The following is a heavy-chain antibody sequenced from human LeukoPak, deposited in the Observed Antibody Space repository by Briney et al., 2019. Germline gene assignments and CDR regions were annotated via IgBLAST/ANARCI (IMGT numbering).Heavy chain of an antibody. V-gene: IGHV4-30-2*01. CDR1: DGSISSGGYY. J-gene: IGHJ4*02. D-gene: IGHD1-26*01. CDR2: IYHGGST. CDR3: ARDRSGSYWGY. Sequence: SETLSLTCTVSDGSISSGGYYWSWIRQPPGKGLEWIGYIYHGGSTYYNPSLKSRVTMSVDRSKNQFSLKLSSVTAADTAVYYCARDRSGSYWGYWGQGTLVTVSS.